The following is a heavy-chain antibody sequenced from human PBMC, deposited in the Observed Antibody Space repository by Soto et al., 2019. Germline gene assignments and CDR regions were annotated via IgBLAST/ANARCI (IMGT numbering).Heavy chain of an antibody. J-gene: IGHJ4*02. CDR2: INPTLDST. CDR3: ATMKRARLDS. D-gene: IGHD3-22*01. Sequence: QEQVVQSGPAMKEPGSSVKVSCRASGIMSSGYGFSWVRQAPGQGLDWVGRINPTLDSTQYAQDLQGRVSITVDKSTDTAYLEVTSLRLEDTAIYFCATMKRARLDSWGRGTVVTVSS. CDR1: GIMSSGYG. V-gene: IGHV1-69*09.